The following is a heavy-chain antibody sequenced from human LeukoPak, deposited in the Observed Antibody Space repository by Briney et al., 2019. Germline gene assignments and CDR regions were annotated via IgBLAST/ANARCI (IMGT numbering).Heavy chain of an antibody. V-gene: IGHV4-59*01. J-gene: IGHJ5*02. Sequence: PSETLSLTCTVSGGSISSYYWSWIRQPPGKGLEWIGCIYYSGSTNYNPSLKSRVTISVDTSKNQFSLKLSSVTAADTAVYYCARDRPHFDPWGQGALVTVSS. CDR3: ARDRPHFDP. CDR2: IYYSGST. CDR1: GGSISSYY.